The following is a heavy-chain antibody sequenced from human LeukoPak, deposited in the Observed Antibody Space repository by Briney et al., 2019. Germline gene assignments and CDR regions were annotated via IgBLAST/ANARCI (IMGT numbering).Heavy chain of an antibody. D-gene: IGHD4-11*01. V-gene: IGHV4-39*01. J-gene: IGHJ6*03. CDR3: AGTHDYSNYGYYYYYYMDV. Sequence: NSSETLSLTCTVSGGSISSSSYYWGWIRQPPGKGLEWIGGIYYSGSTYYNPSLKSRVTISVDTSKNQFSLKLSSVTAADTAVYYCAGTHDYSNYGYYYYYYMDVWGKGTTVTVSS. CDR2: IYYSGST. CDR1: GGSISSSSYY.